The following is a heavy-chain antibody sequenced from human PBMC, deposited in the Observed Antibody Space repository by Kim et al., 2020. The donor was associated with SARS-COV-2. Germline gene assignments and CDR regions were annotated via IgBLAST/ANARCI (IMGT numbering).Heavy chain of an antibody. Sequence: GGSLRLSCATYGITVSGNYMSWVRQALGKGPEWVSNTYSGVNTFYADPVMGRFSISRDISNNTVYLQMSSLTADDTAVYYWSLEILREGYYYGRDVWGQGTTVIVSS. CDR3: SLEILREGYYYGRDV. J-gene: IGHJ6*02. CDR2: TYSGVNT. D-gene: IGHD3-3*01. V-gene: IGHV3-66*01. CDR1: GITVSGNY.